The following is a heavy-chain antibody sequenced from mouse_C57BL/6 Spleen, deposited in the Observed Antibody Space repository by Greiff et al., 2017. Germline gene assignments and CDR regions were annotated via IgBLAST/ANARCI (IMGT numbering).Heavy chain of an antibody. CDR3: AREGPSYAMDY. Sequence: EVKLVESGGGLVKPGGSLKLSCAASGFTFSSYAMSWVRQTPEKRLEWVATISDGGSYTYYPDDVKGRFTISRDNAKNNLYLQMSHLKSEDTAMYYCAREGPSYAMDYWGQGTSVTVSS. V-gene: IGHV5-4*01. J-gene: IGHJ4*01. CDR1: GFTFSSYA. CDR2: ISDGGSYT.